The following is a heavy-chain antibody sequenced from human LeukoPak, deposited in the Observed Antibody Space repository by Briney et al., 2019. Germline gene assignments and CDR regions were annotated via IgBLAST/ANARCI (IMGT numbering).Heavy chain of an antibody. CDR2: TSGSGGIT. V-gene: IGHV3-23*01. J-gene: IGHJ4*02. D-gene: IGHD1-1*01. Sequence: GGSLRLSCVASGFTFSSYAMSWVRQAPGKGLEWVSGTSGSGGITYYVDSVKGRFTISRDNSKNTLYVHMNSLRGEDTAVYFCAKRGAPTGTYFDNWGQGTLVTVSS. CDR3: AKRGAPTGTYFDN. CDR1: GFTFSSYA.